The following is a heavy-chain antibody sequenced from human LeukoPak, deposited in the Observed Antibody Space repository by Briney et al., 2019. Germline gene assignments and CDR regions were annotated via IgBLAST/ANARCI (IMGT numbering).Heavy chain of an antibody. D-gene: IGHD3-10*01. CDR2: IIPIFGTA. CDR1: EGTFSSYA. CDR3: ARIVDYYGSAYFDY. Sequence: ASVKVSCKASEGTFSSYAISWVRQAPGQGLEWMGGIIPIFGTANYAQKFQGRVTITADESTSTAYMELSSLRSEDTAVYYCARIVDYYGSAYFDYWGQGTLVTVSS. J-gene: IGHJ4*02. V-gene: IGHV1-69*13.